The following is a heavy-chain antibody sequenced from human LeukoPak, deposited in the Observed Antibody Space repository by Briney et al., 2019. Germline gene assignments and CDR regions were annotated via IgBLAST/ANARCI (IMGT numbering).Heavy chain of an antibody. CDR1: GFTFSSYS. J-gene: IGHJ4*02. CDR3: ARVLYYDFWSGYYFDY. D-gene: IGHD3-3*01. V-gene: IGHV3-21*01. Sequence: GGSLRLSCAASGFTFSSYSMNWVRQAPGKGLEWVSSISSSSSYIYYADSVKGRFTISRDNAKNSLYLQMNSLRAEDTAVYYCARVLYYDFWSGYYFDYWGQGTLVTVSS. CDR2: ISSSSSYI.